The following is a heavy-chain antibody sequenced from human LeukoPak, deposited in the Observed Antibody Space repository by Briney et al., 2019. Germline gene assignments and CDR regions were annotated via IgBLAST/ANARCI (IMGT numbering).Heavy chain of an antibody. CDR3: ARGTLPPQYYYYYYGMDV. V-gene: IGHV1-69*13. J-gene: IGHJ6*02. CDR2: IIPIFGTA. D-gene: IGHD2-2*01. CDR1: GGTFSSYA. Sequence: SVKVSCKASGGTFSSYAISWVRQAPGQGLEWMGGIIPIFGTANYAQKFQGRVTITADESTSTAYMELSSLGSEDTAVYYCARGTLPPQYYYYYYGMDVWGQGTTVTVSS.